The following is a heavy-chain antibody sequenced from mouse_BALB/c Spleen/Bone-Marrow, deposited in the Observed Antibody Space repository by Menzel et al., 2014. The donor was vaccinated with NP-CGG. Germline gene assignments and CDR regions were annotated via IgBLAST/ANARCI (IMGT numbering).Heavy chain of an antibody. CDR2: IWGDGRT. CDR1: GFSLTGYG. Sequence: QVQLKESGPGLVAPSQRLSITCTVSGFSLTGYGVNWVRQPPGKGLEWLGMIWGDGRTDYNSALKSRLSISKDNSKSQVFLKMNSLQTDDTARYYCARHYGSNYYAMDYWGQGTSVTVSS. CDR3: ARHYGSNYYAMDY. D-gene: IGHD1-1*01. V-gene: IGHV2-6-7*01. J-gene: IGHJ4*01.